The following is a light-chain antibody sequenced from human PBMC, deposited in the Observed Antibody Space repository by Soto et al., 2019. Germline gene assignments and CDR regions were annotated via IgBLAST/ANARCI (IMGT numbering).Light chain of an antibody. CDR2: SVS. Sequence: QSVLTQPRSVSGSPGQSVTISCTGTSSDVGGHNYVSWYQQHPGKAPKLMISSVSKRPSGVPDRFSGSKSGNTASLTISGLQAEDEADYYCCSYAGSYTYVFGTRTKLTVL. CDR1: SSDVGGHNY. CDR3: CSYAGSYTYV. J-gene: IGLJ1*01. V-gene: IGLV2-11*01.